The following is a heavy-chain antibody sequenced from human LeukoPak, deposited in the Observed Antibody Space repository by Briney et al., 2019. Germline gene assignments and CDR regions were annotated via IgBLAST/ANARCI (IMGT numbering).Heavy chain of an antibody. CDR2: INPNRGGT. CDR1: GYTFPGYY. Sequence: ASVKVSSKASGYTFPGYYMHWVRQAPGPGLAWMGWINPNRGGTNYAQKFQGRVTMTRDTSISTAYMELSRLRSDDRAVYYCATAPDYDSSGYYFAYFDYWGQGTLVTVSA. V-gene: IGHV1-2*02. CDR3: ATAPDYDSSGYYFAYFDY. D-gene: IGHD3-22*01. J-gene: IGHJ4*02.